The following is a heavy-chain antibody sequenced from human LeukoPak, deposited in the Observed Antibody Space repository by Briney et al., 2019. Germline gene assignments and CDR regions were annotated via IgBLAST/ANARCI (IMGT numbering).Heavy chain of an antibody. D-gene: IGHD5-18*01. Sequence: SETLSLTCAVYGGSFSGYYWSWIRQPPGKGLEWIGEINHSGSTNYNPSLKSRVTILVDTSKNQFSLKLSSVTAADTAVYYCARRYSYGPHYFDYWGQGTLVTVSS. J-gene: IGHJ4*02. CDR2: INHSGST. V-gene: IGHV4-34*01. CDR3: ARRYSYGPHYFDY. CDR1: GGSFSGYY.